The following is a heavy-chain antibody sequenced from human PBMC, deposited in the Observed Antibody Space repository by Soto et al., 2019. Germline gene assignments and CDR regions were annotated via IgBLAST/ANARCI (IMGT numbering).Heavy chain of an antibody. J-gene: IGHJ4*02. CDR1: GFTFSSYA. V-gene: IGHV3-23*01. Sequence: GGSLRLSCAASGFTFSSYAMSWVRQAPGKGLEWVSAISGSGGSTYYADSVKGRFTISRDNSKNTLYLQMNSLRAEDTDVYYCAKDWGVNLGGAYYFDYWGQGTLVTVSS. D-gene: IGHD1-26*01. CDR3: AKDWGVNLGGAYYFDY. CDR2: ISGSGGST.